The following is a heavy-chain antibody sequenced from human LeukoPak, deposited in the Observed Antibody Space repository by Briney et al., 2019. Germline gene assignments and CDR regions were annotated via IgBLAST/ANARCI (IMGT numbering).Heavy chain of an antibody. V-gene: IGHV1-24*01. CDR3: ATDGLSTYYYDSSGYYPLNY. CDR1: GYTLTELS. CDR2: FDPEDGET. D-gene: IGHD3-22*01. Sequence: ASVKVSCKVFGYTLTELSMHWVRQAPGKGLEWMGGFDPEDGETIYAQKFQGRVTMTEDTSTDTAYMELSSLRSEDTAVYYCATDGLSTYYYDSSGYYPLNYWGQGTLVTVSS. J-gene: IGHJ4*02.